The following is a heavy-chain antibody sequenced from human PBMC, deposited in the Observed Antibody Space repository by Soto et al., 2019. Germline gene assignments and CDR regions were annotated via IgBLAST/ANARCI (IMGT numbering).Heavy chain of an antibody. V-gene: IGHV1-69*12. CDR1: GGTFSSYA. Sequence: QVQLVQSGAEVKKPGSSVKVSCKASGGTFSSYAISWVRQAPGQGLEWMGGIIPIFGTANYAQKFQGRVTITADEYTSTAYMELSSLRSEDTAVYYCARTMITFGGVTKEGMDVWGQGTTVTVSS. J-gene: IGHJ6*02. D-gene: IGHD3-16*01. CDR3: ARTMITFGGVTKEGMDV. CDR2: IIPIFGTA.